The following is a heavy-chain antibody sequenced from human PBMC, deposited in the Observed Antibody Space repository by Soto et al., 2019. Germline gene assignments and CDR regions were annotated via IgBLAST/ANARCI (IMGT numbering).Heavy chain of an antibody. CDR2: IKQDGSEK. J-gene: IGHJ4*02. CDR1: GFTFSSYW. CDR3: ARATGQQLVRGRYYFDY. V-gene: IGHV3-7*04. Sequence: EVQLVKSGGGLVQPGGSLRLSCAASGFTFSSYWMSWVRQAPGKGLEGVANIKQDGSEKYYVDSVKGRFTISRDNAKNSLYLQMNSLRAEDTAVYYCARATGQQLVRGRYYFDYWGQGTLVTVAS. D-gene: IGHD6-13*01.